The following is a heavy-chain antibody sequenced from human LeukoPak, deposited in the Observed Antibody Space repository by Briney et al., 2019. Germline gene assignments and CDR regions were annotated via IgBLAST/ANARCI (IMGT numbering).Heavy chain of an antibody. CDR2: ISAYNGNT. CDR3: ARDQEYYYDSSGWNAFDI. V-gene: IGHV1-18*01. CDR1: GYIFTSYG. D-gene: IGHD3-22*01. Sequence: ASVKVSCKASGYIFTSYGISWVRQAPGQGLEWMGWISAYNGNTNYAQKLQGRVTMTTDTSTSTAYMELRSLRSDDTAVYYCARDQEYYYDSSGWNAFDIWGQGTMVTVSS. J-gene: IGHJ3*02.